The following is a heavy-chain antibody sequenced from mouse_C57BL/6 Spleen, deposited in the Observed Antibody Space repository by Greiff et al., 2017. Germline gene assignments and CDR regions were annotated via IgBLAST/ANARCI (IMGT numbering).Heavy chain of an antibody. CDR3: ARLTYSSRWYAY. V-gene: IGHV1-55*01. J-gene: IGHJ3*01. D-gene: IGHD5-1*01. CDR1: GYTFTSYW. CDR2: IYPGSGST. Sequence: VQLQQPGAELVKPGASVKMSCKASGYTFTSYWITWVKQRPGQGLEWIGDIYPGSGSTYYNEKFKSKATLTVDTSSSTAYMELRSLTSEDSAVXFYARLTYSSRWYAYWGQGTLVTVSA.